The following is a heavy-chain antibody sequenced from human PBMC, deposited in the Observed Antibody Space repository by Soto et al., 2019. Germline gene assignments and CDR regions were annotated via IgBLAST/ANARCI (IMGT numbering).Heavy chain of an antibody. V-gene: IGHV3-53*01. D-gene: IGHD1-1*01. J-gene: IGHJ3*01. CDR3: ATWHEREHAYDV. CDR1: GLTVSGKKY. Sequence: GGSLRLSCAASGLTVSGKKYVAWVRQAPGKGLEWVSGLYDLDESFYSDSVKGRFTTSSDSSKTTVYLQMNDLRPADTAVYYCATWHEREHAYDVWGQGTTVTVSS. CDR2: LYDLDES.